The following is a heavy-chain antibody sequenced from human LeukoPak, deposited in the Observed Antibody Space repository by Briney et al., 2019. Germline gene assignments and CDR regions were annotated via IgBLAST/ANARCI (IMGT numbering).Heavy chain of an antibody. CDR2: INTGNGNT. J-gene: IGHJ4*02. D-gene: IGHD4-17*01. Sequence: ASVKVSCKASGYTFTTYTMHWVRQAPGQRLEWMGWINTGNGNTEYSQRFQGRVTITRDTSATTAYMELSSLTSEDTAAYYCARDLYGDYDIGYWGQGTLVTVSS. CDR3: ARDLYGDYDIGY. V-gene: IGHV1-3*04. CDR1: GYTFTTYT.